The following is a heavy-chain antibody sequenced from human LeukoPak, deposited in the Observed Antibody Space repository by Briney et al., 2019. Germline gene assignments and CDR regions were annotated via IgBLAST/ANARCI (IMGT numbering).Heavy chain of an antibody. CDR3: ARPTVYCSSTSCNDY. J-gene: IGHJ4*02. D-gene: IGHD2-2*01. CDR1: SGSISSGGYY. V-gene: IGHV4-30-2*01. Sequence: SETLSLTCTVSSGSISSGGYYWSWIRQPPGKGLEWIGYIYHSGSTYYNPSLKSRVTISVDRSKNQFSLKLSSVTAADTAVYYCARPTVYCSSTSCNDYWGQGTLVTVSS. CDR2: IYHSGST.